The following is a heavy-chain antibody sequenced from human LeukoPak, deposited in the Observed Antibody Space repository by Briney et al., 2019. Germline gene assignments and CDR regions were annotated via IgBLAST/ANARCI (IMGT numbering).Heavy chain of an antibody. J-gene: IGHJ4*02. CDR2: IIPIFGTA. CDR1: GGTFSSYA. D-gene: IGHD3-10*01. Sequence: SVKVSCKVSGGTFSSYAISWVRQAPGQGLEWMGRIIPIFGTANYAQKFQGRVTTTTDESTSTAYMELSSLRSEDTAVYYCASGGSGSYYNEPVDYWGQGTLVTVSS. V-gene: IGHV1-69*05. CDR3: ASGGSGSYYNEPVDY.